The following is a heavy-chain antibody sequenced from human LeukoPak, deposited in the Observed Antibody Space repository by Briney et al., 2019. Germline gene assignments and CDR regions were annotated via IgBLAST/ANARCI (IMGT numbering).Heavy chain of an antibody. CDR2: MSSSDDGR. D-gene: IGHD2-2*01. Sequence: SGGSLRLSCATSGFSFSSYAMSWVRQAPGKGLEWVSAMSSSDDGRYYAASVRGRFTISRDTSRSTLYLQMSSLRAEDAAVYYCAKHIHCSSTSCPLNWGQGTLVTVSS. CDR3: AKHIHCSSTSCPLN. V-gene: IGHV3-23*01. J-gene: IGHJ4*02. CDR1: GFSFSSYA.